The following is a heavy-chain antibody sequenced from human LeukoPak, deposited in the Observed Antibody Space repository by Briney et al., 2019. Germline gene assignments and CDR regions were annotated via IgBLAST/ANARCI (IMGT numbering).Heavy chain of an antibody. J-gene: IGHJ4*02. D-gene: IGHD3-3*01. CDR1: GFTFSSYG. CDR2: ISYDGSNK. CDR3: AKDTYYDFWSGYFGGGYFDY. Sequence: GGSLRLSCAASGFTFSSYGMHWVRQAPGKGLEWVAVISYDGSNKYYADSVKGRFTISRDNSKNTLYLQMNSLRAEDTAVYYCAKDTYYDFWSGYFGGGYFDYWGQGTLVTVSS. V-gene: IGHV3-30*18.